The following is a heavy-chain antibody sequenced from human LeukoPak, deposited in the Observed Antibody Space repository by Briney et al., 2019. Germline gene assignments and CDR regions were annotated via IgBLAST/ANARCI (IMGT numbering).Heavy chain of an antibody. V-gene: IGHV3-48*01. J-gene: IGHJ4*02. CDR3: ARTRSGSYFQIDY. D-gene: IGHD1-26*01. CDR1: GFTFSSYS. CDR2: ISTGSVTI. Sequence: GGSLRLSCVASGFTFSSYSMNWVRQAPGKGLEWVSYISTGSVTIYYADSVKGRFTISRDNAKNSLYLQMNSLRAEDTAVYYCARTRSGSYFQIDYWGQGTLVTVSS.